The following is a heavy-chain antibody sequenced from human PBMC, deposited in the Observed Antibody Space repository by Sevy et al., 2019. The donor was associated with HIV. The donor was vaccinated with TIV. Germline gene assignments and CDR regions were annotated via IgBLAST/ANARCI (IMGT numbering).Heavy chain of an antibody. CDR3: ARVTDYGSGSYKDY. V-gene: IGHV1-18*01. Sequence: ASVKVSCKASGYTFTSYGISWVRQAPGQGLEWMGWISTYNSIRNSAQKFQDRVTLTRDTSTSTVYMELSSLRSEDTAVYYCARVTDYGSGSYKDYWGQGTLVTVSS. CDR2: ISTYNSIR. CDR1: GYTFTSYG. J-gene: IGHJ4*02. D-gene: IGHD3-10*01.